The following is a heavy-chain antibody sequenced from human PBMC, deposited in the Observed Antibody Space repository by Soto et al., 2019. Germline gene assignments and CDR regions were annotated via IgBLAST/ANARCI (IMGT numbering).Heavy chain of an antibody. CDR2: ISGSGGST. J-gene: IGHJ3*02. CDR3: AKDSSLLLTRFKWPNDAFDI. CDR1: GFTFSSYA. Sequence: GGSLRLSCAASGFTFSSYAMSWVRQAPGKGLEWVSAISGSGGSTYYADSVKGRFTISRDNSKNTLYLQMNSLRAEDTAVYYCAKDSSLLLTRFKWPNDAFDIWGQGTMVTVSS. D-gene: IGHD3-10*01. V-gene: IGHV3-23*01.